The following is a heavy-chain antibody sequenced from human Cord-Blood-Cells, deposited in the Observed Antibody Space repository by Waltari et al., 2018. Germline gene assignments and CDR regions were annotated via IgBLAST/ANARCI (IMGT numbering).Heavy chain of an antibody. D-gene: IGHD1-7*01. CDR2: IIPIFGTA. Sequence: QVQLVQSGAEVKKPGSSVKVSCEASGGTFSSYAISWVRSAPGQGLEWMGGIIPIFGTANYAQKFQGRVTITADESTSTAYMELSSLRSEDTAVYYCARDVAPGTSNYYYYYMDVWGKGTTVTVSS. CDR1: GGTFSSYA. V-gene: IGHV1-69*01. J-gene: IGHJ6*03. CDR3: ARDVAPGTSNYYYYYMDV.